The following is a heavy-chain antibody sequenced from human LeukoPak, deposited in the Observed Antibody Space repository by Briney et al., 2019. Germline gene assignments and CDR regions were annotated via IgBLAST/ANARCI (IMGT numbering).Heavy chain of an antibody. CDR3: ARGYGDFRYYYYYYMDV. CDR1: GYSFTSYW. D-gene: IGHD4-17*01. CDR2: IYPGDSDT. J-gene: IGHJ6*03. Sequence: GESLQISSKGSGYSFTSYWIGWVRQMPGKGLEWMGIIYPGDSDTRYSPSFQGQVTISADKSISTAYLQWSSLKASDTAMYYCARGYGDFRYYYYYYMDVWGKGTTVTVSS. V-gene: IGHV5-51*01.